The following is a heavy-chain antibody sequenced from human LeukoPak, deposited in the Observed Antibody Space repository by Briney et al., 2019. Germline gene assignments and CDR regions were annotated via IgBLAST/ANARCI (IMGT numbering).Heavy chain of an antibody. CDR1: GYTFASYY. J-gene: IGHJ4*02. D-gene: IGHD1-26*01. CDR2: INPSVGST. Sequence: GASVKLSFKASGYTFASYYIHWVRQAPGQGLEWMGIINPSVGSTSYAQRFQARVTMTSDTSTSTVNMELSSLTWDDTAVYYCAISGVESSFDYWGQGTLVTVSS. V-gene: IGHV1-46*01. CDR3: AISGVESSFDY.